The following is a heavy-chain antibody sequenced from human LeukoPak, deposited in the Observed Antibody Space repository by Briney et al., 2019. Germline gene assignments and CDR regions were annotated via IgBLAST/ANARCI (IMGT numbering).Heavy chain of an antibody. CDR1: GFTLDDYA. D-gene: IGHD3-16*01. CDR2: ISWDGGST. J-gene: IGHJ4*02. CDR3: AATYYDYVWGSLDY. V-gene: IGHV3-43D*04. Sequence: GGSLRLSCAAPGFTLDDYAMHRVRQAPGKGLEWVSLISWDGGSTYYADSVKGRFTISRDNSKNSLYLQMNSLRAEDTALYYCAATYYDYVWGSLDYWGQGTLVTVSS.